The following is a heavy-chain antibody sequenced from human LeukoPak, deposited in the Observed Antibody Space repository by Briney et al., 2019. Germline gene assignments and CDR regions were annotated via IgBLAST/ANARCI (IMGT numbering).Heavy chain of an antibody. D-gene: IGHD6-13*01. V-gene: IGHV3-21*01. CDR3: ARAGRAYSSSWYLFDP. CDR2: LSSSSSYT. J-gene: IGHJ5*02. Sequence: GGSLRLSCAASGFTFSSYSMNWVRQAPGKGLEWVSSLSSSSSYTDYADSVKGRFTISRDNAKNSLYLQMNSLRAEDTAVYYCARAGRAYSSSWYLFDPWGQGTLVTVSS. CDR1: GFTFSSYS.